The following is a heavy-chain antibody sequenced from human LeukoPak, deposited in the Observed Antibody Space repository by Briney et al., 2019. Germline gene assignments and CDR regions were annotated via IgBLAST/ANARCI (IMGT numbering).Heavy chain of an antibody. D-gene: IGHD1-26*01. J-gene: IGHJ2*01. Sequence: SETLSLTCTVSGGSISSGDYYWSWIRQPPGKGLEWIGYIYYSRSTYYNPSLQSRLTISVDTSKNQFSLKLSSVTAADTAVYYCAREIVGATRPYYWYFDLWGRGTLVTVSS. CDR1: GGSISSGDYY. V-gene: IGHV4-30-4*01. CDR2: IYYSRST. CDR3: AREIVGATRPYYWYFDL.